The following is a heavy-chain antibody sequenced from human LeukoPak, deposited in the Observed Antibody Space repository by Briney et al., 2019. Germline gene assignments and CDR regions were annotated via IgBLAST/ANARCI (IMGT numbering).Heavy chain of an antibody. J-gene: IGHJ6*02. CDR2: IYTSGST. Sequence: SETLSLTCTVSGGSISSYYWSWIRQPAGKGLEWIGRIYTSGSTNYNPSLKSRVTMSVDTSKNQFSLKLSSVTAADTAVYYCARRGNYYDSSGYSWDYYGMDVWGQGTTVTVSS. D-gene: IGHD3-22*01. CDR1: GGSISSYY. V-gene: IGHV4-4*07. CDR3: ARRGNYYDSSGYSWDYYGMDV.